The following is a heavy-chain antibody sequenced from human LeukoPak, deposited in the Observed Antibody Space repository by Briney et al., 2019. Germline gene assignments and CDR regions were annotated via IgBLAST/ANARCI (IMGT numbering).Heavy chain of an antibody. Sequence: GGSLRLSCAASGFTFNTYGIHWVRQAPGKGLEWVAFIRYDGSIKYYADSVKGRFTISRDNSKNTLYLQMNSLRAEDTSLYYCAKDTVKVTTIRRVPHYMDVWGKGTTVTISS. CDR3: AKDTVKVTTIRRVPHYMDV. CDR2: IRYDGSIK. J-gene: IGHJ6*03. V-gene: IGHV3-30*02. D-gene: IGHD5-12*01. CDR1: GFTFNTYG.